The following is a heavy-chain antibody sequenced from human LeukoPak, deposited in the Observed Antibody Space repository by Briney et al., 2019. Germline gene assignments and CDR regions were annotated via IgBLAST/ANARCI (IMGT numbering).Heavy chain of an antibody. V-gene: IGHV3-33*01. CDR2: IWYDGSNK. J-gene: IGHJ6*02. D-gene: IGHD6-19*01. CDR1: GFTFSSYG. Sequence: GGSLRLSCAASGFTFSSYGMHWVRQAPGKGLEWVAVIWYDGSNKYYADSVEGRFTISRDNSKNTLYLQMNSLRAEDTAVYYCARAQYSSGWGATPDYYYYGMDVWGQGTTVTVSS. CDR3: ARAQYSSGWGATPDYYYYGMDV.